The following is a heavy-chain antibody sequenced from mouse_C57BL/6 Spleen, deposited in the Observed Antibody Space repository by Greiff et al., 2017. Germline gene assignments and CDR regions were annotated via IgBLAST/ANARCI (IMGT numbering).Heavy chain of an antibody. D-gene: IGHD1-1*01. CDR3: ARSTVVDWYFDV. CDR1: GYAFSSYW. Sequence: VKLQESGAELVKPGASVKISCKASGYAFSSYWMNWVKQRPGKGLEWIGQIYPGDGDTNYNGKFKGKATLAADNSSSTAYMQLSSLTSEDSAVYFCARSTVVDWYFDVWGTGTTVTVSS. CDR2: IYPGDGDT. V-gene: IGHV1-80*01. J-gene: IGHJ1*03.